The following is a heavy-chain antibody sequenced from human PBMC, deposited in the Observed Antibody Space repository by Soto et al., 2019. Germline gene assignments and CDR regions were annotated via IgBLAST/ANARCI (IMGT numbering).Heavy chain of an antibody. CDR2: ISDSGGRT. CDR1: GFTFNTYA. Sequence: EVQLLESGGGLVQPGGSLRLSCAASGFTFNTYAMSWVRQAPGKGLEWVSAISDSGGRTYYADSVKGRFTISRDNSKNTLYLQMNSLRAEDTALYFCAQELVNSCWTYFDCWGQGTLVTVSS. CDR3: AQELVNSCWTYFDC. J-gene: IGHJ4*02. V-gene: IGHV3-23*01. D-gene: IGHD6-19*01.